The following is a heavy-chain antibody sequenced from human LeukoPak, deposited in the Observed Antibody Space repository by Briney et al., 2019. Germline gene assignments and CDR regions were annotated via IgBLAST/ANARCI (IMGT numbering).Heavy chain of an antibody. D-gene: IGHD1-26*01. CDR3: ARDWVSGSYSGNY. V-gene: IGHV3-11*06. CDR1: GFTSSDYY. Sequence: PGGSLRLSCAASGFTSSDYYMSWIRQAPGKGLEWVSYISSSSSSYTNYADSVKGRFTISRDNAKNSLYLQMNSLRDEDTAVYYCARDWVSGSYSGNYWGQGTLVTVSS. J-gene: IGHJ4*02. CDR2: ISSSSSSYT.